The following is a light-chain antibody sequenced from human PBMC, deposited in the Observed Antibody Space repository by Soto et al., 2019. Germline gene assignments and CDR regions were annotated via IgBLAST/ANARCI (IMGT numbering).Light chain of an antibody. CDR2: GPS. Sequence: DIQMTQSPSSLSASVGDTVTITCRASQDISNYLAWFQQKPGEAPKLLIYGPSTLESGVPSRFSGGKSGTDFTLTISGLQPEDVAIYYCHQYKSYTPYTIGQGTKVEIK. V-gene: IGKV1-27*01. J-gene: IGKJ2*01. CDR3: HQYKSYTPYT. CDR1: QDISNY.